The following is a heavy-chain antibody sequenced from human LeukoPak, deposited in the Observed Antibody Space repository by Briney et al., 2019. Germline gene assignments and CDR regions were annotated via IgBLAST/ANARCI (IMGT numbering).Heavy chain of an antibody. Sequence: GGSLRLSCAASGFTVSSNYMSWVRQAPGKGLEWVSVIYSGGSTYYADSVKGRFTISRDNSKNTLYLQMNSLRAEDTAVYYCAKDTRGYSGYYFDYWGQGTLVTVSS. V-gene: IGHV3-53*01. CDR2: IYSGGST. D-gene: IGHD5-12*01. CDR1: GFTVSSNY. J-gene: IGHJ4*02. CDR3: AKDTRGYSGYYFDY.